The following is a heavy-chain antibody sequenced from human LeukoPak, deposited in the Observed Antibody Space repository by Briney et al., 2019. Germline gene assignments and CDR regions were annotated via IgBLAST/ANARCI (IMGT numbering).Heavy chain of an antibody. D-gene: IGHD3-22*01. V-gene: IGHV4-39*07. CDR2: IYYSGST. CDR3: ARDRDYYDSTAMWFDP. Sequence: PSETLSLTCTVSGGSISSSSYYWGWIRQPPGKGLEWIGSIYYSGSTYYNPSLKSRVTISVDTSKNQFSLKLSSVTAADTAVYYCARDRDYYDSTAMWFDPWGQGTLVTVSS. J-gene: IGHJ5*02. CDR1: GGSISSSSYY.